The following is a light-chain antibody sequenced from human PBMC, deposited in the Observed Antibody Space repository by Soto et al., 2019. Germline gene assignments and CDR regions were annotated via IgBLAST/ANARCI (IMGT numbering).Light chain of an antibody. Sequence: DLQMTQSPSSLSAFVGDRVTITCRASQNIYHYLNWYQQKPGKPPKLLIYAASTLQSGVPPAFSGSGSGTDFTLTISSLQPEDFAIYYCQQSYTFPHTFGGGTNLEIK. V-gene: IGKV1-39*01. J-gene: IGKJ4*01. CDR3: QQSYTFPHT. CDR2: AAS. CDR1: QNIYHY.